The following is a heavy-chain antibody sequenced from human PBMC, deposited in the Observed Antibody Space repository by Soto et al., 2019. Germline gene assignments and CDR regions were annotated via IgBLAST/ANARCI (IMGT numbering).Heavy chain of an antibody. CDR2: TSYDGIHK. Sequence: PGGSLRLSCAASGFNFRSYAMHWVRQAPGKGLEWLAVTSYDGIHKYYADSVKGRFTISRDNSKNTLYLQMNNLRPEDTAVYYCARDDEVVAVGLDLWGQGTLVTVSS. D-gene: IGHD2-15*01. CDR3: ARDDEVVAVGLDL. V-gene: IGHV3-30-3*01. CDR1: GFNFRSYA. J-gene: IGHJ5*02.